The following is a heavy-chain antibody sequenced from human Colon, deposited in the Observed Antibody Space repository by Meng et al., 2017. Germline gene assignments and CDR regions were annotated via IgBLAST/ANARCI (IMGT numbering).Heavy chain of an antibody. CDR2: NYYSGNT. D-gene: IGHD4-17*01. CDR3: ARVNGDFDEAWLDP. Sequence: HESGSSLWGESETVYLTCMVSGATVSSESHSGSWLLQSPGTGLELIGYNYYSGNTNYNPSLASRFSMSLDTSKNHFSLHLTSVTAADTAIYYCARVNGDFDEAWLDPWGQGTLVTVSS. J-gene: IGHJ5*02. CDR1: GATVSSESHS. V-gene: IGHV4-61*03.